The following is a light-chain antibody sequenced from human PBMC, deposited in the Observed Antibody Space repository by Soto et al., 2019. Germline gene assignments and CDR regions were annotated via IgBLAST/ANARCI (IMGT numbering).Light chain of an antibody. CDR3: SSYTSSSTLYV. CDR1: SSDIGGYNY. J-gene: IGLJ1*01. CDR2: EVS. V-gene: IGLV2-14*01. Sequence: QSALTQPASVSGPTGQSITIPCAGTSSDIGGYNYVSWYQQHPGKAPKVMIYEVSNRPSGVSNRFSGSKSGNTASLTISGLQAEDEADYYCSSYTSSSTLYVFGSGTKVTVL.